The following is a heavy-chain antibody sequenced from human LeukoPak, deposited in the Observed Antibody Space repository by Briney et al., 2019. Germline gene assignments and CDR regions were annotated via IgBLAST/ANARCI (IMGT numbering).Heavy chain of an antibody. J-gene: IGHJ5*02. CDR3: AAQRGASLHDFWSTRLFDP. CDR2: IVLGSGNT. D-gene: IGHD3-3*01. CDR1: GFTFHTSA. V-gene: IGHV1-58*02. Sequence: SVKVSCKASGFTFHTSAMQWVRHARGQRLEWIGWIVLGSGNTVYSHKFHDRVIITRDMSTSTVYMELDSLGSEDTAVYYCAAQRGASLHDFWSTRLFDPWGQGTLVTVSS.